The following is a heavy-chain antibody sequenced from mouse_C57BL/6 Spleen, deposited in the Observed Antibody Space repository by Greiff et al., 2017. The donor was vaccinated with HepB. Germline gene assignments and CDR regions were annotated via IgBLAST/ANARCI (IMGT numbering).Heavy chain of an antibody. D-gene: IGHD2-4*01. J-gene: IGHJ4*01. Sequence: EVQLVESGGGLVKPGGSLKLSCAASGFTFSDYGMHWVRQAPEKGLEWVAYISSGSSTIYYADTVKGRFSIDRDNAKNTLFLQMTSLRSEDTAMYYCASPMITTGYYYAMDYWGQGASVTVSS. CDR1: GFTFSDYG. CDR3: ASPMITTGYYYAMDY. V-gene: IGHV5-17*01. CDR2: ISSGSSTI.